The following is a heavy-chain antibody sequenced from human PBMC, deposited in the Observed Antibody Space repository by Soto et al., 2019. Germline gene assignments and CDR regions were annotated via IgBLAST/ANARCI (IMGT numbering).Heavy chain of an antibody. J-gene: IGHJ4*01. CDR2: FDPEDGET. CDR1: GYTLTELS. CDR3: VTDLSGTTGPFDY. V-gene: IGHV1-24*01. D-gene: IGHD1-20*01. Sequence: ASVKVSCKVSGYTLTELSMHWVRQAPGKGLEWMGGFDPEDGETIYAQKFQGRVTMTGDTSTDTAYMELSSLRSEDTAVYYCVTDLSGTTGPFDYWG.